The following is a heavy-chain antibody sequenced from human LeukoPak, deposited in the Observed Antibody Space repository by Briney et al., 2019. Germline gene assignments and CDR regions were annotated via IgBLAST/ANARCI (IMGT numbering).Heavy chain of an antibody. D-gene: IGHD3-10*01. CDR3: ATCSMVRGVITFDY. J-gene: IGHJ4*02. CDR2: IYYSGST. Sequence: SETLSLTCTVSGGSISSGDYYWRWLRQPPGTGLEWIGYIYYSGSTYYNPSLKSRVTISVDTSKNQFSLKLSSVTAADTAVYYCATCSMVRGVITFDYWGQGTLVTVSS. CDR1: GGSISSGDYY. V-gene: IGHV4-30-4*01.